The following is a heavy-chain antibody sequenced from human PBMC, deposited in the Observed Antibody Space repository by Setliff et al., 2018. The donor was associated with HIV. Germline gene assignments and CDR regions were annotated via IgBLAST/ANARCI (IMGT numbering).Heavy chain of an antibody. CDR3: ARGLENWYFDL. CDR2: INPNSGGT. V-gene: IGHV1-2*02. J-gene: IGHJ2*01. Sequence: ASVKVFCKASGYTFTDHFIHWVRQAPGQGLEWMGWINPNSGGTNYAQKFQGRVTMTRDTSISTAYMELSSLRYDDTAVYYCARGLENWYFDLWGRGTLVTVSS. D-gene: IGHD1-1*01. CDR1: GYTFTDHF.